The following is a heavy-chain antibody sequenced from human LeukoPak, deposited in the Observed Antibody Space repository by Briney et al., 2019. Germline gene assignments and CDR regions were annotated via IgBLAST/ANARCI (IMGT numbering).Heavy chain of an antibody. CDR1: GFTFSSYW. V-gene: IGHV3-74*01. CDR2: IRTDESST. CDR3: ARGPIQLWIHNAMDV. J-gene: IGHJ6*02. Sequence: GGSLRLSCAVSGFTFSSYWMHWVRQAPGKGLVWVSLIRTDESSTTYADSVKGRFTISRDNAKNTLYLQMNSLRIEDTAVYYCARGPIQLWIHNAMDVWGQGTTVTVSS. D-gene: IGHD5-18*01.